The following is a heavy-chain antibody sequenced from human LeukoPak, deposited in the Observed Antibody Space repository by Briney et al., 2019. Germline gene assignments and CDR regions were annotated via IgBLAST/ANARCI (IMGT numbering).Heavy chain of an antibody. D-gene: IGHD3-9*01. CDR2: IYPGDSDT. J-gene: IGHJ4*02. Sequence: GEALQISFKGSGYSFTSYWIGWVRPRPGKGLEWMGIIYPGDSDTRYSPSFQGQVTISADKSISTAYLQWSSLKASDTAMYYCARRNDILTGYLYYFDYWGQGTLVTVSS. CDR3: ARRNDILTGYLYYFDY. CDR1: GYSFTSYW. V-gene: IGHV5-51*01.